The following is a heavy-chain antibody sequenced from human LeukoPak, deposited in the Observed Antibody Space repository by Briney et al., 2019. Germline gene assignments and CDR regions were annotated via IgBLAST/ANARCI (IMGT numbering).Heavy chain of an antibody. CDR3: SRGGYYDSSGYPYFEY. CDR1: GFTFGDYA. CDR2: IRSKVYGGTT. Sequence: GRSLRLSCTASGFTFGDYAMSWFRQAPGKGLEWVGFIRSKVYGGTTEYGASVKGRFTISRDDSKGIAYLQMNSLKTEDTAVYYCSRGGYYDSSGYPYFEYWGQGTLVTVSS. D-gene: IGHD3-22*01. J-gene: IGHJ4*02. V-gene: IGHV3-49*03.